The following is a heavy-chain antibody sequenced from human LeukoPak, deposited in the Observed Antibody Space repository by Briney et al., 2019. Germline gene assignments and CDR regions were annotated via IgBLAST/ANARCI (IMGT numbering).Heavy chain of an antibody. Sequence: GGSLRLSCAASGFTFNNYWMHWVRQAPGKGLVWVSRINSDGSSTTYADSVKGRFTTSRDNSKNTLYLQMNSLRAEDTAVYYCAKEGYYGSGSYLPPDYWGQGTLVTVSS. D-gene: IGHD3-10*01. CDR1: GFTFNNYW. CDR3: AKEGYYGSGSYLPPDY. CDR2: INSDGSST. J-gene: IGHJ4*02. V-gene: IGHV3-74*01.